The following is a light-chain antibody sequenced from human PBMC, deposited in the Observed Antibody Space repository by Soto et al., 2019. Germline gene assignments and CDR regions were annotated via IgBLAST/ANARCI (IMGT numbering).Light chain of an antibody. V-gene: IGLV2-14*01. Sequence: QSVLTQPASVSGSPGQSIIISCTRTSSDVGLYDYVSWYQQYPGKAPKLIIYEVSNRPSGISNRFSGSKSGHTASLTISRLQSEDEADYYCCSYTSSDTYVFGTGTKVTVL. CDR2: EVS. CDR3: CSYTSSDTYV. CDR1: SSDVGLYDY. J-gene: IGLJ1*01.